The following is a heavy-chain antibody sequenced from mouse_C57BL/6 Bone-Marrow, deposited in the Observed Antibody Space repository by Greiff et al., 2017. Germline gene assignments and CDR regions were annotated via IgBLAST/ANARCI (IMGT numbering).Heavy chain of an antibody. Sequence: QVQLQQPGAELVKPGASVTLSCKASGYTFTSYWMHWVKQRPGQGLEWLGMIHPNGGSTNYNEKFKSKATLTVYKSSSTAYMQLSNLTSEDSAVYYCATRVSYWYFEGWGTGTTATVSS. CDR1: GYTFTSYW. CDR2: IHPNGGST. V-gene: IGHV1-64*01. CDR3: ATRVSYWYFEG. J-gene: IGHJ1*03. D-gene: IGHD4-1*01.